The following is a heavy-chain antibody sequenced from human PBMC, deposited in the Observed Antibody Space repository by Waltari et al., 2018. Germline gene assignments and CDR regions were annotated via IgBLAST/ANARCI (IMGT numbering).Heavy chain of an antibody. J-gene: IGHJ4*02. D-gene: IGHD3-16*01. V-gene: IGHV3-74*01. Sequence: VQLVESGGGLVQPGGSLRLTCAAAGFNFSSFWMHGVRQVPGEGLVWVARIKNDGSDSGYADSVKGRFTISRDNAKNTLYLEMNSLRVEDTAVYYCAKDLHWGQSDYWGQGTLVTVSS. CDR2: IKNDGSDS. CDR1: GFNFSSFW. CDR3: AKDLHWGQSDY.